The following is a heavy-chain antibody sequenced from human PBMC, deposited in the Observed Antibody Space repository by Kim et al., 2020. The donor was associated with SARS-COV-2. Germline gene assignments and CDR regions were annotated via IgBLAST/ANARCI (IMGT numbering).Heavy chain of an antibody. CDR3: ARTPMTTVTRGDY. D-gene: IGHD4-17*01. J-gene: IGHJ4*02. Sequence: YNPSLKSRVTISVDTSKNQFSLKLSSVTAADTAVYYCARTPMTTVTRGDYWGQGTLVTVSS. V-gene: IGHV4-39*01.